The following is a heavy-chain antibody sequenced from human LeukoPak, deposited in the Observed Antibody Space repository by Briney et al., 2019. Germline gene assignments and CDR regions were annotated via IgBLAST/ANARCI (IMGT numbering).Heavy chain of an antibody. Sequence: GGSLRLSCAASGFTFSSYSMNWVRQAPGKGLEWVSSISSSSSYIYYADSVKGRFTISRDNAKNSLYLQMNSLRAEDTAVYYCARDVGLQLWLFDYWGQGTLVTASS. V-gene: IGHV3-21*01. J-gene: IGHJ4*02. CDR2: ISSSSSYI. CDR1: GFTFSSYS. CDR3: ARDVGLQLWLFDY. D-gene: IGHD5-18*01.